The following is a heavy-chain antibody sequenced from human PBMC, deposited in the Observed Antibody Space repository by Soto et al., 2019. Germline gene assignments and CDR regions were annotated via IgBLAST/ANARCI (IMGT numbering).Heavy chain of an antibody. CDR2: ISYDGSNK. V-gene: IGHV3-30-3*01. Sequence: PGGSLRLSCAASGFTFSSYAMHWVRQAPGKGLEWVAVISYDGSNKYYADSVKGRFTISRDNSKNTLYLQMNSLRAEDTAVYYCARDLHSYFDYWGQGTLVTVSS. J-gene: IGHJ4*02. CDR1: GFTFSSYA. CDR3: ARDLHSYFDY.